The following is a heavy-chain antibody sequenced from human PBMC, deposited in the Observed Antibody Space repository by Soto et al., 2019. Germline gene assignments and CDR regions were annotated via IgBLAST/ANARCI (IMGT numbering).Heavy chain of an antibody. Sequence: GGSLRLSCSASGFTFSSYAMHWVRQAPGKGLEYVSAISSNGGSTYYADSVKGRFTISRDNSKNTLYLQMSSLRAEDTAVYYCARERGSSWLYYYYGMDVWGQGTTVTVSS. CDR3: ARERGSSWLYYYYGMDV. V-gene: IGHV3-64D*06. J-gene: IGHJ6*02. CDR1: GFTFSSYA. CDR2: ISSNGGST. D-gene: IGHD6-13*01.